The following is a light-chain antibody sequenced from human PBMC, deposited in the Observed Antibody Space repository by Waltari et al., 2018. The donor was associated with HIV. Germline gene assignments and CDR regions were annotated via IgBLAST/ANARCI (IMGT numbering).Light chain of an antibody. CDR3: QQRSNWPIT. CDR1: QSVSNY. J-gene: IGKJ5*01. V-gene: IGKV3-11*01. Sequence: EIVLTQSPATLSLSPGERATLSCRASQSVSNYLAWYQHKPGQAPRLLIYGASSRATGTPARFSGSGSGTDFTLTISSLEPGDFAVYYCQQRSNWPITFGQGTRLEIK. CDR2: GAS.